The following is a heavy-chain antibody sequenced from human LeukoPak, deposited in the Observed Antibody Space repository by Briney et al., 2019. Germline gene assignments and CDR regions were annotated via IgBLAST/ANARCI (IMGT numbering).Heavy chain of an antibody. CDR3: ARESAYYYYYGMDV. Sequence: GGSLRLSCAASGFTFSNYGMNWVRQAPGKGLEWVSSIAGGSNTINYADSVKGRFTVSRDNAKNSLYLQMNSLRAEDTAVYYCARESAYYYYYGMDVWGQGTTVTVSS. CDR1: GFTFSNYG. J-gene: IGHJ6*02. CDR2: IAGGSNTI. V-gene: IGHV3-21*01.